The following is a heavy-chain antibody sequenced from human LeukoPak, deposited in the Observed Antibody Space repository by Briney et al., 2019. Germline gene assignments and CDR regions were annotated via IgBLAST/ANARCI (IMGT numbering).Heavy chain of an antibody. Sequence: GGSLRLSCAASGFTFSSYWMSWVRQAPGKGLEWVANIKQDGSEKYYVDSVKGRFTISRDNAKNSLYLQMISLRAEDTAVYYCARDPLGYSSGGFHWGQGTLVTVSS. D-gene: IGHD6-19*01. CDR2: IKQDGSEK. V-gene: IGHV3-7*01. CDR3: ARDPLGYSSGGFH. J-gene: IGHJ4*02. CDR1: GFTFSSYW.